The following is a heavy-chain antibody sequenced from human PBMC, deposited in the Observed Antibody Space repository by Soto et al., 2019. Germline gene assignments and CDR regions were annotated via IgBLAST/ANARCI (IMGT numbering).Heavy chain of an antibody. Sequence: EVQLVESGGGLVQPGGSPRLSCAASGFTFNNYWMNWVRQAPGKGLEWVANINQDGSQTNYVDSVKGRFTISRDNAKNSLYLQMNSLRAEDTAVYYCARGTPTPGLDYWGQGTLVTVSS. CDR1: GFTFNNYW. D-gene: IGHD2-15*01. J-gene: IGHJ4*02. CDR2: INQDGSQT. V-gene: IGHV3-7*03. CDR3: ARGTPTPGLDY.